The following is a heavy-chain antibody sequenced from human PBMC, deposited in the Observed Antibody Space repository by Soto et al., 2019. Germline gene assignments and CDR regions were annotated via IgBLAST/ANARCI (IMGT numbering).Heavy chain of an antibody. CDR2: ISYDGSNK. D-gene: IGHD1-26*01. CDR3: ARGIGGSQQKPLGYGMDV. Sequence: ESGGGVVQPGRSLRLSCAASGFTFSSYAMHWVRQAPGKGLEWVAVISYDGSNKYYADSVKGRFTISRDNSKNTLYLQMNSLRAEDTAVYYCARGIGGSQQKPLGYGMDVWGQGTTVTVSS. J-gene: IGHJ6*02. V-gene: IGHV3-30-3*01. CDR1: GFTFSSYA.